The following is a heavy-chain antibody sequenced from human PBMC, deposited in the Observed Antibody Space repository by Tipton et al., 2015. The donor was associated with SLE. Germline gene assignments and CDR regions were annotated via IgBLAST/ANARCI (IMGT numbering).Heavy chain of an antibody. CDR2: ITGSGDRT. Sequence: SLRLSCVASGFTFSNYAMSWVRQAPGKGLEWVSAITGSGDRTYYIDSVKGRFTISRDNSKNSLYLQMNGLRAEDTAVYYCARVWMYSNYDFDSWGQGTLVTVSS. J-gene: IGHJ4*02. V-gene: IGHV3-23*01. CDR3: ARVWMYSNYDFDS. D-gene: IGHD4-11*01. CDR1: GFTFSNYA.